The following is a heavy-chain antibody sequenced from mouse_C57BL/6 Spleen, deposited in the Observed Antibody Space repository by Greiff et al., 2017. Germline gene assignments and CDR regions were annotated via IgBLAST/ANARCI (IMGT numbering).Heavy chain of an antibody. CDR3: ARRDYDVREFDY. CDR2: INPNNGGT. Sequence: VQLQQSGPELVKPGASVKIPCKASGYTFTDYNMDWVKQSHGKSLEWIGDINPNNGGTIYNQKFKGKATLTVDKSSSTAYMELRSLTSEDTAVYYCARRDYDVREFDYWGQGTTLTVSS. V-gene: IGHV1-18*01. D-gene: IGHD2-4*01. J-gene: IGHJ2*01. CDR1: GYTFTDYN.